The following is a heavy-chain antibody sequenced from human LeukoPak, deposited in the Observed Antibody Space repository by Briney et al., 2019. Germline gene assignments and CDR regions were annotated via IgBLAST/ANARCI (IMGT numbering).Heavy chain of an antibody. V-gene: IGHV4-34*01. Sequence: PSETLSLTCAVYGGSFSGYYWSWIRQPPGKGLEWIGEINHSGSTNYNPSLKSRVTISVDTSKNQFSLKLSSVTAADTAVYYCARRRVVPAAKSGGGRLWKNNWFDPWGQGTLVTVSS. D-gene: IGHD2-2*01. CDR1: GGSFSGYY. CDR3: ARRRVVPAAKSGGGRLWKNNWFDP. CDR2: INHSGST. J-gene: IGHJ5*02.